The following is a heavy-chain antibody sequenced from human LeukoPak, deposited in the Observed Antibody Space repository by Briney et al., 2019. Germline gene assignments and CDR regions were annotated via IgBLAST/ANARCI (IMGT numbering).Heavy chain of an antibody. J-gene: IGHJ4*02. CDR1: GYTFTDYY. CDR2: ISAYNGNT. D-gene: IGHD3-22*01. CDR3: ASGYYDSSGYSEFDY. Sequence: ATVKISCKAFGYTFTDYYIHWVKEAPGQGLEWMGWISAYNGNTNYAQKLQGRVTMTTDTSTSTAYMELRSLRSDDTAVYYCASGYYDSSGYSEFDYWGQGTLVTVSS. V-gene: IGHV1-18*04.